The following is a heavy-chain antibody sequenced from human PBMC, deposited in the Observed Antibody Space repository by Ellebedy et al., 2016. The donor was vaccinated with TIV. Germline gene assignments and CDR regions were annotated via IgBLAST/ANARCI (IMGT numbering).Heavy chain of an antibody. Sequence: GESLKISCAASGFTFSGSSMHWVRQASGQGLEWVGRIKSKANNYATAYAASVTGRFTISRDDSRNTAYLQMNSLKTEDTAVYYCTTSITGTTTGDYWGQGTLVTVSS. D-gene: IGHD1-20*01. V-gene: IGHV3-73*01. CDR3: TTSITGTTTGDY. CDR2: IKSKANNYAT. J-gene: IGHJ4*02. CDR1: GFTFSGSS.